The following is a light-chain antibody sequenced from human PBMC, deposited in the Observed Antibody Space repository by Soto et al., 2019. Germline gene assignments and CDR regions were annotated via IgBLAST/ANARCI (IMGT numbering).Light chain of an antibody. Sequence: EIVLTHSPATLSLSPGERVTFSCRASQSVSPNVAWYQQRPGQAPRLLIYGASIRATGIPDRFSGSGSETDFTLTISRLEPEDFALYYCQQYGSSAPITFCQGTRLEIK. CDR1: QSVSPN. V-gene: IGKV3-20*01. CDR2: GAS. CDR3: QQYGSSAPIT. J-gene: IGKJ5*01.